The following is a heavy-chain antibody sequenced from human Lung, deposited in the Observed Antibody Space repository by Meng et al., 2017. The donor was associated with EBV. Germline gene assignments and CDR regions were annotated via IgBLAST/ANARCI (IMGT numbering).Heavy chain of an antibody. CDR3: TTRSF. CDR1: GFNFSGSA. V-gene: IGHV3-73*02. CDR2: IRSKTFNHTT. J-gene: IGHJ4*02. Sequence: EGQGGGSGGGLVRPGGSLKLSLAASGFNFSGSAMHWVRQASGKGLEWVGRIRSKTFNHTTAYAASVQGRFTISREDSENMVYPQMKSLKIEDTALYYCTTRSFWGQGTLVTVSS. D-gene: IGHD2-15*01.